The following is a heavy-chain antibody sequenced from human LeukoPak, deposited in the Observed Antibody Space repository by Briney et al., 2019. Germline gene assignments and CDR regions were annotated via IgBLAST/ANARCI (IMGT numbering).Heavy chain of an antibody. V-gene: IGHV3-66*01. D-gene: IGHD2-21*02. Sequence: GGSLRLSCAASGFSVSNYYMSWVRQPPGKGLEWASVMYTGGGRYYGDSVKGRFTISRDNSKNTVFLQMNSLRVEDTALYYCTRGQSYCGADCYSDWGQGTLVTVSS. J-gene: IGHJ4*02. CDR3: TRGQSYCGADCYSD. CDR2: MYTGGGR. CDR1: GFSVSNYY.